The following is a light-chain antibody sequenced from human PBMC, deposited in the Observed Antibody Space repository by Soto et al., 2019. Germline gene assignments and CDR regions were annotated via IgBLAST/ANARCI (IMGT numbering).Light chain of an antibody. J-gene: IGKJ2*01. CDR3: HQSYSNTPFT. Sequence: DIQMTQSPSSLSASVGDRVTITCRASQSISNYLNWYQQKPGKVPKLLIYAASSLQSGVPSRFSGSGSVTDFTLTISSLQPEDFATYYCHQSYSNTPFTFGQGTKLEIK. CDR2: AAS. CDR1: QSISNY. V-gene: IGKV1-39*01.